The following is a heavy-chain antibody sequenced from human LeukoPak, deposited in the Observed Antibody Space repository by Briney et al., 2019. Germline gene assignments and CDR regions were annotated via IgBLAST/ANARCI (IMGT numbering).Heavy chain of an antibody. J-gene: IGHJ4*02. CDR3: AKEYSSGWYFLDY. CDR2: ISYDGSDK. Sequence: GGSLRLSCAASGFTFSSYGMYWVRQAPGKGLEWVTVISYDGSDKYYADSVKGRFTISRDNSKNTLYLQMNSLRAEDTGVYYCAKEYSSGWYFLDYWGQGTLVTVSS. CDR1: GFTFSSYG. D-gene: IGHD6-19*01. V-gene: IGHV3-30*18.